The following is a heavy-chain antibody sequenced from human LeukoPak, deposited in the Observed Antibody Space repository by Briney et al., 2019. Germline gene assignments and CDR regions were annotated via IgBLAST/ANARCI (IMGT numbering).Heavy chain of an antibody. V-gene: IGHV3-30*02. Sequence: GGSLRLACAASGFTSSRFGIQWVGQPQAKGLGWVELASSDGSVKYYADSVTGRFTISRDNSKNTLFLQMNNLSAEDTAVYYCVKEFHSRGYGAHFDSWGQGTLVTVSS. CDR2: ASSDGSVK. J-gene: IGHJ4*02. CDR1: GFTSSRFG. CDR3: VKEFHSRGYGAHFDS. D-gene: IGHD3-10*01.